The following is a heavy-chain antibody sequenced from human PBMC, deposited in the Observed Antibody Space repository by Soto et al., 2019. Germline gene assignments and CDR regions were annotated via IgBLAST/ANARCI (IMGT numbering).Heavy chain of an antibody. V-gene: IGHV4-30-4*01. Sequence: QVQLQESGPGLVKPSQTLSLTCTVSGGSISSGDYYWSWIRQPPGKGLEWIGSIYYSGSTYYNPSPKXRXTXSXXPSKNQFSLKLNSVTAADTAVYYCASRHSSPYFDYWGQGTLVTVSS. CDR3: ASRHSSPYFDY. CDR1: GGSISSGDYY. J-gene: IGHJ4*02. D-gene: IGHD6-13*01. CDR2: IYYSGST.